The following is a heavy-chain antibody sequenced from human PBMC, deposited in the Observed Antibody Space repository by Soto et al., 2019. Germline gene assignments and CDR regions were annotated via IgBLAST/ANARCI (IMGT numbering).Heavy chain of an antibody. D-gene: IGHD2-2*01. CDR3: AKDNCSSTSCSSYYYYYMDV. CDR1: GFTFDDYA. Sequence: GGSLRLSCAASGFTFDDYAMHWVRQAPGKGLEWVSGISWNSGSIGYADSVKGRFTISRDNAKNSLYLQMNSLRAEDTALYYCAKDNCSSTSCSSYYYYYMDVWGKGTTVTVSS. V-gene: IGHV3-9*01. CDR2: ISWNSGSI. J-gene: IGHJ6*03.